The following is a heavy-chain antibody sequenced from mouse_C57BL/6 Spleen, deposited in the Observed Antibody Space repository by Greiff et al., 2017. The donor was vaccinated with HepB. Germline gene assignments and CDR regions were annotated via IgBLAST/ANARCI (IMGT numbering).Heavy chain of an antibody. V-gene: IGHV1-82*01. Sequence: VKLVESGPELVKPGASVKISCKASGYAFSSSWMNWVKQRPGKGLEWIGRIYPGDGDTNYNGKFKGKATLTADKSSSTAYMQLSSLTSEDSAVYFCASSVGNYYGSGYAMDYWGQGTSVTVSS. CDR2: IYPGDGDT. D-gene: IGHD1-1*01. J-gene: IGHJ4*01. CDR1: GYAFSSSW. CDR3: ASSVGNYYGSGYAMDY.